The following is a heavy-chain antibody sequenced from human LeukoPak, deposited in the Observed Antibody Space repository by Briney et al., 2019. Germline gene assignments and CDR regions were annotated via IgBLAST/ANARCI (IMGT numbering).Heavy chain of an antibody. CDR2: IYYSGST. J-gene: IGHJ6*03. V-gene: IGHV4-39*01. CDR1: GGSISSYY. Sequence: PSETLSLTCTVSGGSISSYYWGWIRQPPGKGLERIGSIYYSGSTYYNPSLKSRVTISVDTSKNQFSLKLSSVTAADTAVYYCARVRRGYSYGYYYYMDVWGKGTTVTVSS. D-gene: IGHD5-18*01. CDR3: ARVRRGYSYGYYYYMDV.